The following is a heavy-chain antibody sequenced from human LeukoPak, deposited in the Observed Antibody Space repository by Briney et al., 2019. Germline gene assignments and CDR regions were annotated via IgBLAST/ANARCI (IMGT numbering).Heavy chain of an antibody. CDR3: ARARIVGATLDY. CDR1: GGSFSGYY. D-gene: IGHD1-26*01. J-gene: IGHJ4*02. Sequence: SETLSLTCAVYGGSFSGYYWSWIRRPPGKGLEWIGEINHSGSTNYNPSLKSRVTISVDTSKNQFSLKLSSVTAADTAVYYCARARIVGATLDYWGQGTLVTVSS. V-gene: IGHV4-34*01. CDR2: INHSGST.